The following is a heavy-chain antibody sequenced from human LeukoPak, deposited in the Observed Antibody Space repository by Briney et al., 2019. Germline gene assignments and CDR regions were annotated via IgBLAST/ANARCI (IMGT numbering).Heavy chain of an antibody. J-gene: IGHJ3*02. CDR2: IYYSGST. V-gene: IGHV4-39*01. D-gene: IGHD2-2*01. CDR3: ARRDTYCSSTSCYAFDI. Sequence: SETLSLTCTVSGGSISSSSYYWGWIRQPPGTGLEWIGSIYYSGSTYYNPSLKSRVTISVDTSKNQFSLKLSSVTAADTAVYYCARRDTYCSSTSCYAFDIWGQGTMVTVSS. CDR1: GGSISSSSYY.